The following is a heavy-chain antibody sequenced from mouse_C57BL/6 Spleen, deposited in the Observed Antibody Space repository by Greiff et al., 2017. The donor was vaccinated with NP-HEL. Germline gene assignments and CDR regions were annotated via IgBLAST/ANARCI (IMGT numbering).Heavy chain of an antibody. Sequence: VQLQQPGAELVKPGASVKMSCKASGYTFTSYWITWVKQRPGQGLEWIGDIYPGSGSTNYNEKFKSKATLTVDTSSSTAYMQLSSLTSEDSAVYYCARNSPYYYGSGGYAMDYWGQGTSVTVSS. CDR3: ARNSPYYYGSGGYAMDY. CDR1: GYTFTSYW. V-gene: IGHV1-55*01. D-gene: IGHD1-1*01. J-gene: IGHJ4*01. CDR2: IYPGSGST.